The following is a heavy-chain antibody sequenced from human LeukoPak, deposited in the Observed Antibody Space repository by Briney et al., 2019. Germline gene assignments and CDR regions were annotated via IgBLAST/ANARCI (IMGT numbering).Heavy chain of an antibody. J-gene: IGHJ3*02. Sequence: GGSLRLSCAASGFTFSSYEMNWVRQAPGKGLEWVSYISSSGSTIYYADTVEGRFTISRDNAKNTLYLQMNSLRAEDTAMYYCARDLAVNYDFWSGSTDAFEIWGQGTMVTVSS. D-gene: IGHD3-3*01. CDR2: ISSSGSTI. CDR1: GFTFSSYE. CDR3: ARDLAVNYDFWSGSTDAFEI. V-gene: IGHV3-48*03.